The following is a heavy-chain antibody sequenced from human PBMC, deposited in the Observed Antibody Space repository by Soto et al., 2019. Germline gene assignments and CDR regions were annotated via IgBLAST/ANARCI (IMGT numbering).Heavy chain of an antibody. CDR2: ISGSGGST. CDR1: GFTFSSYA. J-gene: IGHJ3*02. V-gene: IGHV3-23*01. D-gene: IGHD6-6*01. CDR3: AILTDYSSSSRSEGPHHDAFDI. Sequence: PGGSLRLSCAASGFTFSSYAMSWVRHAPGKGLEWVSAISGSGGSTYYADSVKGRFTISLDNSDNVLYLKMISLSAEDKAVYYCAILTDYSSSSRSEGPHHDAFDIWGQGTMVTVSS.